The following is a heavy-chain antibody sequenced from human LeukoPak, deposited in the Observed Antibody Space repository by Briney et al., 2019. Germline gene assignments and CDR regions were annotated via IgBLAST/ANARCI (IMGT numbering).Heavy chain of an antibody. J-gene: IGHJ4*02. D-gene: IGHD5/OR15-5a*01. CDR2: IYSGDKT. CDR3: ARDVYCSR. Sequence: PGGSLSLSCEASGFAAYDYYMTWFRPAPGKALEWVSVIYSGDKTYYAESVKGRFTISRDNSKNTLYLQMNSLRAEDTAIYYCARDVYCSRWGQGTLVTVSS. V-gene: IGHV3-53*01. CDR1: GFAAYDYY.